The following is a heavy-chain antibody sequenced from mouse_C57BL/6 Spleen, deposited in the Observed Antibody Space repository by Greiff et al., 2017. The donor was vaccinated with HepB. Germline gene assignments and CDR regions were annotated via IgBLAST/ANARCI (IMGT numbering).Heavy chain of an antibody. Sequence: EVQLQQSGTVLARPGASVKMSCKTSGYTFTSYWMHWVKQRPGQGLEWIGAIYPGNSDTSYNQKFKGKAKLTAVTSASTAYMELSSLTNEDSAVYYCTTAQDYYYAMDYWGQGTSVTVSS. J-gene: IGHJ4*01. CDR3: TTAQDYYYAMDY. D-gene: IGHD3-2*02. CDR1: GYTFTSYW. CDR2: IYPGNSDT. V-gene: IGHV1-5*01.